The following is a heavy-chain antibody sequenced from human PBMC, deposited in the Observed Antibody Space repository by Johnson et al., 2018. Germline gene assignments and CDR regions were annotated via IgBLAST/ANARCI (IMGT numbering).Heavy chain of an antibody. Sequence: VQLQESGAEVKKPGESLKISCEGSGYIFTRYWIGWVRQMPGKGLEWMGIIYPGDSDTRYSPSFEGQVSISVDKSISTAYLQWSSLKAWDTAMYYCARHLGCSGGTCYGNDAFDIWGQGTMVTVSS. D-gene: IGHD2-15*01. CDR3: ARHLGCSGGTCYGNDAFDI. J-gene: IGHJ3*02. V-gene: IGHV5-51*01. CDR2: IYPGDSDT. CDR1: GYIFTRYW.